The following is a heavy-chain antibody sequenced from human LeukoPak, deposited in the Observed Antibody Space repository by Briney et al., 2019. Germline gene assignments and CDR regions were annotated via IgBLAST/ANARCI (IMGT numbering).Heavy chain of an antibody. J-gene: IGHJ1*01. CDR1: GYTLSNYG. D-gene: IGHD3-22*01. Sequence: SVKVSCKASGYTLSNYGISWVRQAPGQGLEWMGGIIPIFGTANNAQKFQGRVTITADESTSTAYMELSSLRSEDTAVYYCARSDSSGYYYVGYFQHWGQGTLVTVSS. V-gene: IGHV1-69*13. CDR2: IIPIFGTA. CDR3: ARSDSSGYYYVGYFQH.